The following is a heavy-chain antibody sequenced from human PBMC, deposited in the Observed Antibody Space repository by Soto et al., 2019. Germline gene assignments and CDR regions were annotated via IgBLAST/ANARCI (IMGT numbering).Heavy chain of an antibody. J-gene: IGHJ4*02. V-gene: IGHV3-30*18. Sequence: QVQLVESGGGVVQPGRSLRLSCAASGFTFSSYGMHWVRQAPGKGLEWVAVISYDGSNKYYADSVKGRFTISRDNSKNTLYRQMNSLRAEDTAVYYCAKDGASYYFDYWGQGTLVTVSS. CDR3: AKDGASYYFDY. CDR2: ISYDGSNK. D-gene: IGHD1-26*01. CDR1: GFTFSSYG.